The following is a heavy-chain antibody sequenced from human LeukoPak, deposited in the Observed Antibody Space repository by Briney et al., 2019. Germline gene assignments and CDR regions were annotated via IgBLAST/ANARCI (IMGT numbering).Heavy chain of an antibody. CDR2: ISKDGSNK. Sequence: GGTLRLSCAASGFTFSSYNMHWVRQAPGKGLEWVAVISKDGSNKYYADSVKGRFTISRDNSKNTVYVEMSSLRGEDMAAYCCARRPPAVAGRDYWGQATLVTV. V-gene: IGHV3-30*03. D-gene: IGHD6-19*01. J-gene: IGHJ4*02. CDR3: ARRPPAVAGRDY. CDR1: GFTFSSYN.